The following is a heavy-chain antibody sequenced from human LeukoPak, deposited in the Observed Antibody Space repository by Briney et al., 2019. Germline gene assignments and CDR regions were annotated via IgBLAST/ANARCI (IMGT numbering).Heavy chain of an antibody. CDR2: ISSSGSTI. CDR1: GFNMSDYW. V-gene: IGHV3-48*03. Sequence: GGSLRLPCTASGFNMSDYWMTWVRQAPGKGLEWVSYISSSGSTIYYADSVKGRFTISRDNAKNSLYLQMNSLRAEDTAVYYCAELGITMIGGVWGKGTTVTISS. D-gene: IGHD3-10*02. J-gene: IGHJ6*04. CDR3: AELGITMIGGV.